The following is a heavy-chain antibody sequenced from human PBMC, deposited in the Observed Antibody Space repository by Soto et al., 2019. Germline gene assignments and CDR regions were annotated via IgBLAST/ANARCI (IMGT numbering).Heavy chain of an antibody. CDR3: ARADSTGYFQH. V-gene: IGHV1-69*02. J-gene: IGHJ1*01. CDR1: GGTFSSYT. Sequence: QVQLVQSGAEVKKPGSSVKVSCTASGGTFSSYTISLVRQAPGQGLEWMGRIIPILGIANYAQKFQGRVTITADKSTSTAYMELSSLRSEDTAVYYCARADSTGYFQHWGQGTLVTVSS. CDR2: IIPILGIA. D-gene: IGHD3-22*01.